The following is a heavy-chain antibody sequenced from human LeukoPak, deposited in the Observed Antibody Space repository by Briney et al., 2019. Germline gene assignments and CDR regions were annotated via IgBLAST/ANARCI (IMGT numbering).Heavy chain of an antibody. V-gene: IGHV1-18*01. J-gene: IGHJ4*02. CDR2: INVYNGKT. Sequence: ASVKVSCKASGYTFTNYGISWVRQAPGQGLEWMAWINVYNGKTYYAQNFQGRVTMTTDTSTSTAYMELRNLRSGDSAVYYCASSTYFCSSTSCYRGPLDYWGQGTLVTVSS. CDR1: GYTFTNYG. CDR3: ASSTYFCSSTSCYRGPLDY. D-gene: IGHD2-2*01.